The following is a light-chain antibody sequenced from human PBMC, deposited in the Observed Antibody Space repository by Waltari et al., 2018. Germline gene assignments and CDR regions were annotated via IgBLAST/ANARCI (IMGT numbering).Light chain of an antibody. CDR2: GTS. Sequence: IVLTQSPGTLSLSPGGRATLSCRASQNIGHYLAWYQQKPGQAPRLLLYGTSTRAAGIPDRFSGSGSGADFSLTITRLEPEDFAVYYCQHHVRLPATFGQGTKV. CDR3: QHHVRLPAT. CDR1: QNIGHY. V-gene: IGKV3-20*01. J-gene: IGKJ1*01.